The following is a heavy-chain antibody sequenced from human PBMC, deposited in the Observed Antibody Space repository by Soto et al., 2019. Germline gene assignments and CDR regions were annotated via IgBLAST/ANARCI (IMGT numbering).Heavy chain of an antibody. CDR3: ALNTNTAVAYFVNF. J-gene: IGHJ4*02. V-gene: IGHV1-69*01. CDR1: GGTFSSYI. Sequence: QVQLVQSGAEVKKSGSSVKVSCKASGGTFSSYIINWVRQAPGQGLEWMGGIIPIFGTGIYAQKFQGRVTMTADESTSTAYMELSRLRSADTALYCWALNTNTAVAYFVNFWGQGTLVTVSS. CDR2: IIPIFGTG. D-gene: IGHD2-8*01.